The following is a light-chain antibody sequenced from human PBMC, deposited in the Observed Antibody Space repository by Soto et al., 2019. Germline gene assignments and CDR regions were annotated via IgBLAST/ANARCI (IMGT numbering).Light chain of an antibody. J-gene: IGKJ1*01. CDR3: QQRSNWWWT. CDR2: GAS. CDR1: QSVSSNF. Sequence: EIGWTQSPGTLSLSPGERATLSCRASQSVSSNFLAWYQQKPGQAPRLLIYGASNRATGIPARFSGSGSGTDFTLTISSLEPEDFAVYYCQQRSNWWWTFGQGTKVDIK. V-gene: IGKV3D-20*02.